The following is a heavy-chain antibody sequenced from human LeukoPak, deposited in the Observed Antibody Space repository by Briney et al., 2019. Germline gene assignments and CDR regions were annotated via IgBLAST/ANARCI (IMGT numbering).Heavy chain of an antibody. J-gene: IGHJ4*02. V-gene: IGHV1-2*02. D-gene: IGHD3-10*01. Sequence: ASVKVTCKASGYTFTGYYKHRVRQAPGQGHDWMGCSSPNSGGTSFALKLEGRDTMTRDTSISTADMELSRLRSENTAVYYCARVARYYGHRCGFDVWGQGTLVTVSS. CDR1: GYTFTGYY. CDR3: ARVARYYGHRCGFDV. CDR2: SSPNSGGT.